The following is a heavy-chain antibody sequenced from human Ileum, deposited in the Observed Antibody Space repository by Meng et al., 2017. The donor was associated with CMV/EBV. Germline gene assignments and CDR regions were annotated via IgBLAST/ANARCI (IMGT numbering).Heavy chain of an antibody. CDR1: GYKISDYY. CDR2: IYPNSGGT. Sequence: QVQLVQSGVEVKKPGASVKVSCNASGYKISDYYIHCVRQAPGQGLEWMGRIYPNSGGTINAQKFQGRITMTRDTPITTAYMELSSLTSDDTAVYYCTTDCAGGACYGRAFDYWGQGSLVTVSS. CDR3: TTDCAGGACYGRAFDY. V-gene: IGHV1-2*06. J-gene: IGHJ4*02. D-gene: IGHD2-8*02.